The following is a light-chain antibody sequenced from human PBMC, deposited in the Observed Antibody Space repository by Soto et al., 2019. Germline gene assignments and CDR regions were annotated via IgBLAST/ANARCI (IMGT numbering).Light chain of an antibody. CDR1: HDIGYY. CDR3: QYSRHLPL. V-gene: IGKV1-33*01. Sequence: DIQMTQSPSSLSASVGDRVTITCQASHDIGYYLNWYQHKPGKAPKLLIYDAYNFETGVPSRFSGGGSGTHFSFTISGXXXXXXXTYYCQYSRHLPLFGPGTKVDMK. CDR2: DAY. J-gene: IGKJ3*01.